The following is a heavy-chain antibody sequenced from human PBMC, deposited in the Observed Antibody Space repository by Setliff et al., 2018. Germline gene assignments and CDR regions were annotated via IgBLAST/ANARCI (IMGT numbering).Heavy chain of an antibody. CDR3: VRDAGDGYGVDAYAGGGFDF. V-gene: IGHV4-38-2*02. Sequence: KPSETLSLTCAVSGSAISSGHYWGRIRQPPGKGLEWIGSFRPSGKTYYNPSLNSRVTISVDTSKKQFSLKVTSVTAADTAVYYCVRDAGDGYGVDAYAGGGFDFWGQGTMVTVSS. J-gene: IGHJ3*01. CDR2: FRPSGKT. CDR1: GSAISSGHY. D-gene: IGHD4-17*01.